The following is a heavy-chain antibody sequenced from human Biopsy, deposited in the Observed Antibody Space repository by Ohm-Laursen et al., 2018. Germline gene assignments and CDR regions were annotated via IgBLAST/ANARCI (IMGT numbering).Heavy chain of an antibody. CDR3: ARAGRYCSGGGCYSWFDS. J-gene: IGHJ5*01. V-gene: IGHV3-72*01. CDR1: GFSFSDNY. CDR2: IRDKANSYTT. D-gene: IGHD2-15*01. Sequence: SLRLSCAASGFSFSDNYMDWVRQAPGKGLEWVGRIRDKANSYTTDYAASVKGRLTISRDDSKSSLYLQMNSLKTEDTALYYCARAGRYCSGGGCYSWFDSWGQGTLVTVSS.